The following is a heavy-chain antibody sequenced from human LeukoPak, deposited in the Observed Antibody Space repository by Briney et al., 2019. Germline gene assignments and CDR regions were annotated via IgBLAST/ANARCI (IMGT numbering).Heavy chain of an antibody. CDR2: ISGSGGST. Sequence: GGSLRLSCAASGFTFSSYAMSWVRQAPGKGLEWVSAISGSGGSTYYADSVKGRFTISRDNSKNTLYLQMISLRAEDTAVYYCAKDKRGYSYGFFFDYWGQGTLVTVSS. D-gene: IGHD5-18*01. CDR3: AKDKRGYSYGFFFDY. CDR1: GFTFSSYA. V-gene: IGHV3-23*01. J-gene: IGHJ4*02.